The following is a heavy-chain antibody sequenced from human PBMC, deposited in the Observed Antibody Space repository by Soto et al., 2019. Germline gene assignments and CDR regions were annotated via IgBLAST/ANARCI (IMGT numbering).Heavy chain of an antibody. Sequence: GGSLRLSCAASGFTFSNYAMGWVRQAPGKGLEWVSGISGSGGSTYYADSVKGRFTISRDNSKNTPYLQMNSLRAEDTAVYYCAKDLTIFGVIIYYMDVWGKGTTVTVSS. V-gene: IGHV3-23*01. CDR3: AKDLTIFGVIIYYMDV. CDR2: ISGSGGST. D-gene: IGHD3-3*01. J-gene: IGHJ6*03. CDR1: GFTFSNYA.